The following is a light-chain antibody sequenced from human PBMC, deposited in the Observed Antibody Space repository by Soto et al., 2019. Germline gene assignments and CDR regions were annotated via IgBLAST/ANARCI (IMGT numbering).Light chain of an antibody. J-gene: IGKJ4*01. CDR1: HNINTY. Sequence: DIQMTQSPSSLSASVGDRVIIACRASHNINTYLNWYQQQPGRAPRLLIYGASTLESGVPSRFSGSGSGTDFILTVTDLHPEDFATYYCQQTKSAPLTFGGGSRVESK. V-gene: IGKV1-39*01. CDR3: QQTKSAPLT. CDR2: GAS.